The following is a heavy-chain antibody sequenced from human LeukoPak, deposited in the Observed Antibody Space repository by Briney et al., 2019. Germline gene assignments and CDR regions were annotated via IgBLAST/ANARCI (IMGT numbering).Heavy chain of an antibody. Sequence: PSETLSLTCTVSGGSISSSSYYWGWIRQPPGKGLEWIGSIYYSGSTYYNPSLKSRVTISVDTSKNQFSLKLSSVTAADTAVYYCARDKGGGYDILTGYYNHYFDYWGQGTLVTVSS. J-gene: IGHJ4*02. D-gene: IGHD3-9*01. CDR2: IYYSGST. V-gene: IGHV4-39*07. CDR1: GGSISSSSYY. CDR3: ARDKGGGYDILTGYYNHYFDY.